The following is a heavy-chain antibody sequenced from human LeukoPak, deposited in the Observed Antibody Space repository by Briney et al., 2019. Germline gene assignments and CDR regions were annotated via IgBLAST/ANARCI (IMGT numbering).Heavy chain of an antibody. CDR3: ARDRSDGGDFPGGYYYYYMDV. J-gene: IGHJ6*03. CDR1: GYTFTSYG. D-gene: IGHD2-21*01. CDR2: ISAYNGNT. Sequence: ASVKVSCKASGYTFTSYGISWVRQAPGQGLEWMGWISAYNGNTNYAQKLQGRVTMTTDTSTSTAYMELRSLRSDDTAVYYCARDRSDGGDFPGGYYYYYMDVWGKGTTVTVSS. V-gene: IGHV1-18*01.